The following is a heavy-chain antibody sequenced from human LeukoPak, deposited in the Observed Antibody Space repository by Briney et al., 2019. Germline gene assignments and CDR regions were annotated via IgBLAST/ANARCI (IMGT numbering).Heavy chain of an antibody. CDR1: GGSISSYY. J-gene: IGHJ4*02. D-gene: IGHD5-18*01. V-gene: IGHV4-59*01. Sequence: SEILSLTCTVSGGSISSYYWSWIRQPPGKGLEWIGYIYYSGSTNYNPSLKSRVTISVDTSKNQFSLKLSSVTAADTAVYYCARHGVYSYVHDHWGQGTLVTVSS. CDR2: IYYSGST. CDR3: ARHGVYSYVHDH.